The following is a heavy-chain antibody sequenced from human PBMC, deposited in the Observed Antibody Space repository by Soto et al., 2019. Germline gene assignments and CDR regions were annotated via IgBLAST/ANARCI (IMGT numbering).Heavy chain of an antibody. Sequence: QVQLLQSGAEVKKPGSSVKVSCMTSAGTFSSYATSWVRQAPGQGLEWMGGIIPMFGTTNYSQNFQGRVTITADESTRIAYMELHSLRSEDTAVYYCARTRIAAAYNHYYYYGMDSWGLGTMVTFSS. CDR1: AGTFSSYA. CDR2: IIPMFGTT. CDR3: ARTRIAAAYNHYYYYGMDS. V-gene: IGHV1-69*12. D-gene: IGHD6-13*01. J-gene: IGHJ6*02.